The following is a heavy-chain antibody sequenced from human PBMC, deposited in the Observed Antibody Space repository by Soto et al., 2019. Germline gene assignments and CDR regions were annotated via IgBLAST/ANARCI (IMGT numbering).Heavy chain of an antibody. J-gene: IGHJ6*02. D-gene: IGHD6-6*01. CDR1: GFTFSSYG. Sequence: GGSLRLSCAASGFTFSSYGMHWVRQAPGKGLEWVAVISYDGSNKYYADSVKGRFTISRDNSKNTLYLQMNSLRAEDTAVYYCAKTHEYSSSSYYYYYGMDVWGQGTTVTVSS. V-gene: IGHV3-30*18. CDR2: ISYDGSNK. CDR3: AKTHEYSSSSYYYYYGMDV.